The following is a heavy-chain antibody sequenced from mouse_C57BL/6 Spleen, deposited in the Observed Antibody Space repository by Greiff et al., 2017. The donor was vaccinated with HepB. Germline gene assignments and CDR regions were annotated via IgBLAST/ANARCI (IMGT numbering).Heavy chain of an antibody. J-gene: IGHJ1*03. CDR1: GYTFTGYW. CDR2: ILPGSGST. CDR3: ARSPSYYGSSYWYFDV. D-gene: IGHD1-1*01. V-gene: IGHV1-9*01. Sequence: VKVVESGAELMKPGASVKLSCKATGYTFTGYWIEWVKQRPGHGLEWIGEILPGSGSTNYNEKFKGKATFTADTSSNTAYMQLSSLTTEDSAIYYCARSPSYYGSSYWYFDVWGTGTTVTVSS.